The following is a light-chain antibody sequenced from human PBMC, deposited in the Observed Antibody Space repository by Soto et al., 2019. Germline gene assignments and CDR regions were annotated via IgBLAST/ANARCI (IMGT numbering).Light chain of an antibody. J-gene: IGKJ2*01. CDR1: QSLVYSDGNTY. CDR3: MQGTHWPPYT. V-gene: IGKV2-30*01. Sequence: DVVMTQSPLSLPVTLGQPASISCRSSQSLVYSDGNTYLNWFQQRPGQSPRRLIYQVSNRDSGVPDRFSGSGSGPDLILEISRVEAEDVGVYYCMQGTHWPPYTFGQGTKLEIK. CDR2: QVS.